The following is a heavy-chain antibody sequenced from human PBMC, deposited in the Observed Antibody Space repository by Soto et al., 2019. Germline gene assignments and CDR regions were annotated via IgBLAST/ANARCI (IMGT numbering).Heavy chain of an antibody. D-gene: IGHD3-22*01. CDR1: GFTFSIYA. V-gene: IGHV3-30-3*01. J-gene: IGHJ4*02. Sequence: GGSLRLSCAAPGFTFSIYALHWVRQAPGKGLEWVAVMSPNGNNQYYADSVKGRFTISRDTSKSTLYLQMTSLRPDDTAVYYCATGAHFYSDTSRYWGQGTLVTVFS. CDR3: ATGAHFYSDTSRY. CDR2: MSPNGNNQ.